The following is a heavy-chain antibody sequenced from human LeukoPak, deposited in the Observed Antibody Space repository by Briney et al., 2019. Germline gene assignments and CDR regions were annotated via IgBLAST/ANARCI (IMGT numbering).Heavy chain of an antibody. V-gene: IGHV2-5*01. J-gene: IGHJ4*02. CDR2: IYWNDDT. CDR3: AHRLGSDVDY. D-gene: IGHD2-15*01. CDR1: GFSLRTREEG. Sequence: GPTLFNPTQTLTLTCTFSGFSLRTREEGVGWIRQPPGKALEWLALIYWNDDTRYSPSLKRRLTITKDTSKNQVLLTMTNMDPVDTATYYCAHRLGSDVDYWGQGTQVTVSA.